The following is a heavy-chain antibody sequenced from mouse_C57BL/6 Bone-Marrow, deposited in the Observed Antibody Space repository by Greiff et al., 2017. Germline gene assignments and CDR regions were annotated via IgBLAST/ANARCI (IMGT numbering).Heavy chain of an antibody. D-gene: IGHD2-12*01. CDR3: TTHYKDY. J-gene: IGHJ2*01. Sequence: VHVKQSGAELVRPGASVKLSCTASGFNIKDDYMHWVKQRPEQGLEWIGWIDPENGDTDYASKFQGKATITADTSSTPAYMQHSSLTSEDTAVYYCTTHYKDYGGQGTTLTVTS. CDR1: GFNIKDDY. CDR2: IDPENGDT. V-gene: IGHV14-4*01.